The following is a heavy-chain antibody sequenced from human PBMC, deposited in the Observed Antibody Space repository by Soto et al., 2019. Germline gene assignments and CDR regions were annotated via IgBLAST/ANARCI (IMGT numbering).Heavy chain of an antibody. V-gene: IGHV1-18*01. J-gene: IGHJ4*02. D-gene: IGHD3-22*01. Sequence: ASVKVSCKASGYTFTSYGISWVRQAPGQGLEWMGWISAYNGNTNYAQKLQGRVTMTTDTSTSTAYMELRSLRSDDTAVYYCARGFDYYDSSGYPTLDYWGQGTLVTVSS. CDR2: ISAYNGNT. CDR3: ARGFDYYDSSGYPTLDY. CDR1: GYTFTSYG.